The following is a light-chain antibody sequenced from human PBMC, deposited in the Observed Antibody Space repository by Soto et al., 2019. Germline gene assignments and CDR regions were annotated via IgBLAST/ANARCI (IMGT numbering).Light chain of an antibody. Sequence: DIQMTQSPSTLSASVGDRVTITCRASQIMYTWLAWYQQKPGKAPKLLIYDATTLESGVPSRFSGSGSGKEFTLTISSLQPDDFATYYCQHYNGYFGQGTKLEI. V-gene: IGKV1-5*01. CDR3: QHYNGY. J-gene: IGKJ2*01. CDR2: DAT. CDR1: QIMYTW.